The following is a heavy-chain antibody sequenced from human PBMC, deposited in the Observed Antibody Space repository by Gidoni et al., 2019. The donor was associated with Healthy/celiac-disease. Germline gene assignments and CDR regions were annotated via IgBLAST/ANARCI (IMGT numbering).Heavy chain of an antibody. CDR1: GFTFSDYD. J-gene: IGHJ2*01. CDR2: ISSRSSDT. CDR3: ARVLNYGGDFDL. V-gene: IGHV3-11*05. Sequence: QVQLVESGGGLVKPGGSLRLSCAASGFTFSDYDMSWIRQAPGKGLEWVSCISSRSSDTNDADAGKGRLTISRDNAKNSLDLKMNSLRAEDTAVYDCARVLNYGGDFDLWGRGTLVTVSA. D-gene: IGHD2-8*01.